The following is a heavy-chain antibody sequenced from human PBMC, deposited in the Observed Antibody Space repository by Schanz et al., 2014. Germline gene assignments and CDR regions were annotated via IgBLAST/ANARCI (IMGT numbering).Heavy chain of an antibody. V-gene: IGHV1-18*01. Sequence: QVQLVQSGAEVKKPGASVKVSCKASGYTFTSYGISWVRQAPGQGLEWMGWISAYNGNTKYPQKVQGRVTMTADTSTNTAYMELRSLRSDDTAVYYCARGIGGYGANNYFDYWGHGTLVTVSS. D-gene: IGHD5-12*01. CDR3: ARGIGGYGANNYFDY. CDR2: ISAYNGNT. CDR1: GYTFTSYG. J-gene: IGHJ4*01.